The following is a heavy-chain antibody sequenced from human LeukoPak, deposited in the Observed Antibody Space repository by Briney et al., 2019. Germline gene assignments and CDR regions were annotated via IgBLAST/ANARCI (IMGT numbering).Heavy chain of an antibody. CDR1: GGFFSGYY. CDR3: ARGRGYYVFSTERENWFDP. CDR2: INHSGST. Sequence: PSETLSLTCAVYGGFFSGYYWSWIRQPPEKGLEWIGEINHSGSTNYNPSLKSRVTISVDTSKNQFSLKLSSVTAADTAVYYCARGRGYYVFSTERENWFDPWGQGTLVTVSS. V-gene: IGHV4-34*01. D-gene: IGHD3-3*01. J-gene: IGHJ5*02.